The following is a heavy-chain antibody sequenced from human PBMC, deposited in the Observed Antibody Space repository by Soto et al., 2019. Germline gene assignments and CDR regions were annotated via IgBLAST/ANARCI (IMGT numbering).Heavy chain of an antibody. D-gene: IGHD3-22*01. Sequence: SETLSLPCTVSGRSINSYYWSWVRPPPGQGLEWIGYIYDSGITSYNPSLTSRVTLSGDTSKNQFSLKLTSGTGADTDVYYCARTYDSNGYANEFDSWGQGILVTVSA. J-gene: IGHJ4*02. CDR1: GRSINSYY. V-gene: IGHV4-59*01. CDR3: ARTYDSNGYANEFDS. CDR2: IYDSGIT.